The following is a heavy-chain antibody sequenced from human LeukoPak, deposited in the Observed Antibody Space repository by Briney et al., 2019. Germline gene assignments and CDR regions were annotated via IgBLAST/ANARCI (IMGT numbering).Heavy chain of an antibody. CDR2: IIPIFGTA. Sequence: SVKVSCKASGYTFTSYYMHWVRQAPGQGLEWMGGIIPIFGTANYAQKFQGRVTITADESTSTAYMELSSLRSEDTPVYYCASSSGVWGAPYFDYWGQGTLVTVSS. D-gene: IGHD3-10*01. CDR3: ASSSGVWGAPYFDY. J-gene: IGHJ4*02. CDR1: GYTFTSYY. V-gene: IGHV1-69*13.